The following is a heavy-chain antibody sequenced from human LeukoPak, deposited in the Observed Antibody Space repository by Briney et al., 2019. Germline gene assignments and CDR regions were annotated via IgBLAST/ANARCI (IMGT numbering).Heavy chain of an antibody. J-gene: IGHJ4*02. V-gene: IGHV3-30-3*01. D-gene: IGHD2-2*01. Sequence: SGGSLRLSCAASGFTFSSYAMHWVRQAPGKGLEWVAVISYDGSNKYYADSVKGRFTISRDNSKNTLYLQMNSLRAEDTAEYYCAREHCSSTSCYGPSRVFDYWGQGTLVTVCS. CDR3: AREHCSSTSCYGPSRVFDY. CDR1: GFTFSSYA. CDR2: ISYDGSNK.